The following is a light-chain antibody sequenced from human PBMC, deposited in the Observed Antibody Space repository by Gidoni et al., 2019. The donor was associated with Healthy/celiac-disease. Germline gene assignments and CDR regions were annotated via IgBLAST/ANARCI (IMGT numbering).Light chain of an antibody. CDR3: NSRDSSGNHVV. V-gene: IGLV3-19*01. CDR2: GKN. J-gene: IGLJ2*01. Sequence: RITCQGDSLRSYYASWYQQKPGQAPVLVIYGKNNRPSGIPDRLSGSSSGNTASLTITGAQAEDEADYYCNSRDSSGNHVVFGGGTKLTVL. CDR1: SLRSYY.